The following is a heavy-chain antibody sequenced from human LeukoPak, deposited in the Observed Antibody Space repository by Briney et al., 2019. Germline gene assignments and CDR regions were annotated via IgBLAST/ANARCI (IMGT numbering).Heavy chain of an antibody. V-gene: IGHV4-39*01. J-gene: IGHJ5*02. CDR1: GGSISSSSYY. D-gene: IGHD2-15*01. Sequence: SETLSLTCTVSGGSISSSSYYWGWIRQPPGKGLEWIGSIYYSGSTYYNPSLKSRVTISVDTSKNQFSLKLSSVTAADTAVYYCARLYCSGGSCYGNRRNNWSDPWGQGTLVTVSS. CDR2: IYYSGST. CDR3: ARLYCSGGSCYGNRRNNWSDP.